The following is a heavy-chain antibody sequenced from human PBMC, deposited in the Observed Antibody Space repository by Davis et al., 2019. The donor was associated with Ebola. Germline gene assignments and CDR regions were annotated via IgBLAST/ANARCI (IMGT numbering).Heavy chain of an antibody. CDR3: ARLNSPGWFDP. CDR1: GGSINYHY. CDR2: IYYSGST. D-gene: IGHD2/OR15-2a*01. Sequence: GSLRLSCNVSGGSINYHYWSWVRQPPGKGLEWIGYIYYSGSTNYNPSLKSRVTISLATSKNQFSLELTSMTAADTAVYYCARLNSPGWFDPWGQGTLVTVSS. V-gene: IGHV4-59*08. J-gene: IGHJ5*02.